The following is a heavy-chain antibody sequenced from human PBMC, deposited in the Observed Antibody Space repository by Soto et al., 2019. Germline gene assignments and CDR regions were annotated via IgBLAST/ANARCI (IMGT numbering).Heavy chain of an antibody. CDR2: ISGGGDAP. Sequence: EVQLLESGGGLVQPGGSLRLSCAGSGFTFINYAMNWVRQAPGKGLEWVSTISGGGDAPFFADSVRGRFTISRDNSKNTVTLQMNNLGVDDTAVYFCARKVTGSTSLPDDWYVDLWGRGTVVTVSS. CDR1: GFTFINYA. J-gene: IGHJ2*01. D-gene: IGHD4-17*01. V-gene: IGHV3-23*01. CDR3: ARKVTGSTSLPDDWYVDL.